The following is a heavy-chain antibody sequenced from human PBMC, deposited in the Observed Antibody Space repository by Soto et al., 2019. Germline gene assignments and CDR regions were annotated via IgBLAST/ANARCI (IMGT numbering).Heavy chain of an antibody. J-gene: IGHJ5*02. CDR3: ASLQFGRVYNWFDP. CDR1: GFTFSSYS. Sequence: GGSLRLSCAASGFTFSSYSMNWVRQAPGKGLEWVSYISSSSSTIYYADSVKGRFTISRDNAKNSLYLQMNSLRDEDTAVYYCASLQFGRVYNWFDPWGQGTLVTVSS. D-gene: IGHD2-15*01. V-gene: IGHV3-48*02. CDR2: ISSSSSTI.